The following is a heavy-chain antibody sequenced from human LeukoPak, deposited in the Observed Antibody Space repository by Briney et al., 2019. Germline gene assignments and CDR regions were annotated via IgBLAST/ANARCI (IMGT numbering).Heavy chain of an antibody. CDR1: GGSFSGYY. V-gene: IGHV4-34*01. D-gene: IGHD3-22*01. CDR2: INHSGST. J-gene: IGHJ3*02. CDR3: ARGDISYDSSGYATDAFDI. Sequence: SETLSLTCAVYGGSFSGYYWSWIRQPPGKGLEWIGAINHSGSTNYNPSLMSRVTISVDTSKNQCSLKLSSVTAADTAVYYCARGDISYDSSGYATDAFDIWGQGTMVTVSS.